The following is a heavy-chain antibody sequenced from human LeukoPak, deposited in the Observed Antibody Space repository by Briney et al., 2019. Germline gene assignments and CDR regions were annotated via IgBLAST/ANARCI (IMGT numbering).Heavy chain of an antibody. D-gene: IGHD2-2*01. CDR1: GGTFSSYA. CDR2: IIPILGIA. J-gene: IGHJ4*02. CDR3: ARGRCSSTSCYEDY. V-gene: IGHV1-69*04. Sequence: ASVKVSCKASGGTFSSYAISWVRQAPGQGLEWMGRIIPILGIANYAQKFQGRVTITADKSTSTAYTELSSLRSEDTAVYYCARGRCSSTSCYEDYWGQGTLVTVSS.